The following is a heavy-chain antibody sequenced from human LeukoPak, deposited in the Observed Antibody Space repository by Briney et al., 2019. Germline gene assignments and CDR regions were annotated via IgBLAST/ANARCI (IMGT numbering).Heavy chain of an antibody. V-gene: IGHV4-34*01. CDR1: GGSFSGYY. CDR3: ARVIGKRRAGYCSGGSCRYGMDV. D-gene: IGHD2-15*01. CDR2: INHSGST. J-gene: IGHJ6*04. Sequence: SEPLSLTCAVYGGSFSGYYWSWIRQPPGKGLEWIGEINHSGSTNYNPSLKSRVTISVDTSKSQFSLKLSSATAADTAVYYCARVIGKRRAGYCSGGSCRYGMDVWGKGTTVTVSS.